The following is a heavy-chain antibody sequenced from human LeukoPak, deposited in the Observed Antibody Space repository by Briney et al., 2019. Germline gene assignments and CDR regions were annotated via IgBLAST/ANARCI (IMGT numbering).Heavy chain of an antibody. V-gene: IGHV4-4*02. J-gene: IGHJ4*02. D-gene: IGHD3-10*01. Sequence: SETLSLTCTASGGPVTSNHWLTWFRQSPGKGLEWIGEIFQSGRTHYNPSLKSRVSMALDKSQKQVSLKLTSVTAADTAVYYCATDRRGELFYPYYFDFWGQGTLVSVSS. CDR3: ATDRRGELFYPYYFDF. CDR1: GGPVTSNHW. CDR2: IFQSGRT.